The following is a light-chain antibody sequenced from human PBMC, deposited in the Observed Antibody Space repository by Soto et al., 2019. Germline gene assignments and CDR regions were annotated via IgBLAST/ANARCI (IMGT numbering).Light chain of an antibody. Sequence: QSALTQPASVSGSPGQSITISCTGTSSDVGSYNYVSWYQHHPGKAPKLMIYEVTNRPLGVSNRFSGSKSGNTASLTISGLQAEDEADYYCTSYTSSRPWVFGGGTKVTVL. CDR2: EVT. CDR3: TSYTSSRPWV. J-gene: IGLJ3*02. CDR1: SSDVGSYNY. V-gene: IGLV2-14*01.